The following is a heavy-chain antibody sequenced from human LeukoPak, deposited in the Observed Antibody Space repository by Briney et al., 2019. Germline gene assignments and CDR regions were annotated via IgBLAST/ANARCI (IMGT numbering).Heavy chain of an antibody. CDR3: ARSLSSNHSNY. D-gene: IGHD6-13*01. V-gene: IGHV3-23*01. CDR2: ISGSGGST. Sequence: GGSLRLSCAASGFTFSSYAMSWVRQAPGKGLEWVSAISGSGGSTYYADSGKGRFTISRDNSKNTLYLQMNSLGAEDTAVYYCARSLSSNHSNYWGQGTLVTVSS. J-gene: IGHJ4*02. CDR1: GFTFSSYA.